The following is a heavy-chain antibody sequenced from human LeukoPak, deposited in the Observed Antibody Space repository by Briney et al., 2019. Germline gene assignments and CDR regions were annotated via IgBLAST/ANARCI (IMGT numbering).Heavy chain of an antibody. V-gene: IGHV3-23*01. CDR3: ARNLRYCRGGSCYHWFDP. D-gene: IGHD2-15*01. Sequence: PGGSLRLSCAASGFTFSSYAMSWVRQAPGKGLEWVSAISGSGGSTYYADSVKGRFTISRDNAKNSLYLQMNSLRAEDTAVYSCARNLRYCRGGSCYHWFDPWGQGTLVTVSS. J-gene: IGHJ5*02. CDR2: ISGSGGST. CDR1: GFTFSSYA.